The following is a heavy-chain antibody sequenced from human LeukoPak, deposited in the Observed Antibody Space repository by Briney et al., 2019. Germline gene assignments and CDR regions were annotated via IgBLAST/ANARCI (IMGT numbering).Heavy chain of an antibody. J-gene: IGHJ4*02. V-gene: IGHV4-61*02. D-gene: IGHD6-6*01. CDR2: IYTSGNT. CDR3: AREVSNITARALDY. Sequence: SETLSLTCTVSGGSISSGSYYWSWIRQPAGKGLEWIGRIYTSGNTNNSPSLKSRVTMSVDTSKSQFSLKLSSVTAGDTAVYYCAREVSNITARALDYWGQGTLVTVSS. CDR1: GGSISSGSYY.